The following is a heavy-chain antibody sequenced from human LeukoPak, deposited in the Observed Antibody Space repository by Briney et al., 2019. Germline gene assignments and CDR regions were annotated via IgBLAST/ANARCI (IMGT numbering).Heavy chain of an antibody. CDR2: VFYSGSN. CDR3: ARRNTADASIDF. V-gene: IGHV4-59*08. J-gene: IGHJ4*02. CDR1: GGSIIGHW. Sequence: PSETLSLTCSVSGGSIIGHWWSWIRRPPGKGLEWIGDVFYSGSNNYNPSLKSRLTISLDTYKNQFSPNLRSVTATDTAMYYCARRNTADASIDFWGQGTLVTASS. D-gene: IGHD4-17*01.